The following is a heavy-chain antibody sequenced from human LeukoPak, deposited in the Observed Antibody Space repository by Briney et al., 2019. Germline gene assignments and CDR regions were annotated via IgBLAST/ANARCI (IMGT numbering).Heavy chain of an antibody. CDR1: GFTFSTSG. Sequence: GGSLRLSCVASGFTFSTSGMHWVRQSPGKGLDWVAFIRNDGNKYNYADSVKGRFTPSRDNSKDTLYLQMNNLRVEDTAIYYCAKGPFFYYDASGYNYFDSWGQGTLVTVSS. CDR2: IRNDGNKY. CDR3: AKGPFFYYDASGYNYFDS. J-gene: IGHJ4*02. V-gene: IGHV3-30*02. D-gene: IGHD3-22*01.